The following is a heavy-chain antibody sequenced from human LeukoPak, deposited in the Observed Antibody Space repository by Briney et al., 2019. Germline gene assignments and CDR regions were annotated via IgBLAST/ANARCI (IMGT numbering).Heavy chain of an antibody. J-gene: IGHJ4*02. CDR2: IYTSGCT. CDR3: ARDGVPGSGY. CDR1: GGSISSGSYY. D-gene: IGHD6-25*01. V-gene: IGHV4-61*02. Sequence: PSQTLSLTCTVSGGSISSGSYYWSWIRQPAGKGLEWIGRIYTSGCTNYNPSLKSRVTLSVDTSKNQFSLKLSSVTAADTAVYYCARDGVPGSGYWGQGTLVTVSS.